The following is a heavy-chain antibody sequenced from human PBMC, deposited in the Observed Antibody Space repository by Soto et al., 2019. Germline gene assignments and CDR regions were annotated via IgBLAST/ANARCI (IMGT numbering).Heavy chain of an antibody. D-gene: IGHD4-4*01. CDR3: ARGLKDSNRGFPFYYYYYGMGV. CDR2: INHSGST. J-gene: IGHJ6*02. Sequence: SETLSLTCAVYGGSFSGYYWSWIRQPPGKGLEWIGEINHSGSTNYNPSLKSRVTISVDTSKNQFSLKLSSVTAADTAVYYCARGLKDSNRGFPFYYYYYGMGVWGQGTTVTVSS. CDR1: GGSFSGYY. V-gene: IGHV4-34*01.